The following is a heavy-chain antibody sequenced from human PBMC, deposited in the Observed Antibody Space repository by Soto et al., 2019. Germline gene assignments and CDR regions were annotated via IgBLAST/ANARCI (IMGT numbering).Heavy chain of an antibody. V-gene: IGHV3-30*18. J-gene: IGHJ4*02. Sequence: QVQLVESGGGVVQPGRSLRLSCAASGFTFSSYGMHWVRQAPGKGLEWVAVISYEGSNKYYADSVKGRFTISRDNSKNTLYRQMNSLRAVYTAVYYCEKDSRSVVVTAPYDCWGQGTLVTVSS. CDR3: EKDSRSVVVTAPYDC. CDR1: GFTFSSYG. D-gene: IGHD2-21*02. CDR2: ISYEGSNK.